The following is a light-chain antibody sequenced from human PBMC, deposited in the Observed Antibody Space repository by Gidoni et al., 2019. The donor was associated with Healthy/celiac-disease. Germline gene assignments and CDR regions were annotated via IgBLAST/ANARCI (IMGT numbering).Light chain of an antibody. CDR3: MQALQTPPFT. Sequence: DIVMTKSPLSLPVTPGAPASISCRSSQSLLHSNGYNYLDWYLQKPGQSPQLLIYLGSNRASGVPDRFSGRGAGTDFTLKISRVEAEDVGVYYCMQALQTPPFTFGPGTKVDIK. CDR1: QSLLHSNGYNY. V-gene: IGKV2-28*01. J-gene: IGKJ3*01. CDR2: LGS.